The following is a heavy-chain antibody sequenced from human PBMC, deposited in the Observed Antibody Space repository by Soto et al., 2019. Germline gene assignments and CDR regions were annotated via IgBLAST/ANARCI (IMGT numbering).Heavy chain of an antibody. J-gene: IGHJ4*02. D-gene: IGHD6-13*01. CDR1: GGSISSSSYS. CDR3: ARNTAAAGRDFDY. CDR2: IFYSGST. Sequence: SETLSLTCTVSGGSISSSSYSWGWIRQPPGKGLEWIGSIFYSGSTYYNPSLKSRVTLSVDTSKNQFSLKLSSVTAADTALYYCARNTAAAGRDFDYWGQGTLVTVSS. V-gene: IGHV4-39*01.